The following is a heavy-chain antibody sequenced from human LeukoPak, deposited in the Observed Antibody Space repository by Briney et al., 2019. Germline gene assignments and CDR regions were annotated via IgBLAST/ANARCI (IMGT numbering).Heavy chain of an antibody. CDR1: GYTFTGYY. V-gene: IGHV1-2*02. D-gene: IGHD5-12*01. CDR3: ARGGGYDSLYYYYYYMDV. CDR2: INPNSGGT. J-gene: IGHJ6*03. Sequence: ASVKVSCKASGYTFTGYYMHWVRQAPGQGLEWMGWINPNSGGTNYAQKLQGRVTMTTDTSTSTACMELRSLRSDDTAVYYCARGGGYDSLYYYYYYMDVWGKGTTVTISS.